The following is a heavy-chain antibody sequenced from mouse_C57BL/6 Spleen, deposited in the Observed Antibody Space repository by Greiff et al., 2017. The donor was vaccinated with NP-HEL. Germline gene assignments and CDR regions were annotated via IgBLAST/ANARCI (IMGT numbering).Heavy chain of an antibody. Sequence: QVQLQQPGAELVKPGASVKLSCKASGYTFTSYWMHWVKQRPGQGLEWIGMIHPHSGSTNYNEKFKSKATLTVDKSSSTAYMQLSSLTSEDSAVYYCARYDYYGSSPNWDFDVWGTGTTVTVSS. CDR1: GYTFTSYW. V-gene: IGHV1-64*01. J-gene: IGHJ1*03. CDR2: IHPHSGST. D-gene: IGHD1-1*01. CDR3: ARYDYYGSSPNWDFDV.